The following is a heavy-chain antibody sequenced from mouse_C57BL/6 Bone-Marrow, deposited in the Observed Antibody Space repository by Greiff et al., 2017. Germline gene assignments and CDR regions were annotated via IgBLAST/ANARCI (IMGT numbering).Heavy chain of an antibody. Sequence: EVQGVESGAELVRLGASVKLSCTASGFNIKDDYMHWVKQRPEQGLEWIGWIDPENGDTEYASKFQGKATITADTSSNTAYLQLSSLTSEDTAVYYCNHYYGSSYGAYWGQGTLVTVSA. CDR2: IDPENGDT. J-gene: IGHJ3*01. V-gene: IGHV14-4*01. CDR1: GFNIKDDY. CDR3: NHYYGSSYGAY. D-gene: IGHD1-1*01.